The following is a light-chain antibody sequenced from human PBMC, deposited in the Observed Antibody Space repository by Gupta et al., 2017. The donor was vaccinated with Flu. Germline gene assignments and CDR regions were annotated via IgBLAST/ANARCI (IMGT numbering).Light chain of an antibody. CDR2: VGS. V-gene: IGKV2-28*01. CDR1: QSLLHTNGYNY. Sequence: DILMTQSPLSLPVTPGEPASISCRSSQSLLHTNGYNYLDWYLQKPGQSPQLLIYVGSLRASGVPDRFSGSVSGTDFTLRISRGEAEDVGIYYCKQTLQTPETFGQGTKVEIK. J-gene: IGKJ1*01. CDR3: KQTLQTPET.